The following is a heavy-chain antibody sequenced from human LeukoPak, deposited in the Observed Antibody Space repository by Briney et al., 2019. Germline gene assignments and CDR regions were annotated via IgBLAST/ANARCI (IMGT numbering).Heavy chain of an antibody. CDR1: GGSFSGYY. CDR2: IYHSGST. Sequence: SETLSLTCAVYGGSFSGYYWSWIRQPPGKGLEWIGEIYHSGSTNYNPSLKSRVTISVDKSKNQFSLKLSSVTAADTAVYYCAKIYGSGSYNWFDPWGQGTLVTVSS. V-gene: IGHV4-34*01. J-gene: IGHJ5*02. CDR3: AKIYGSGSYNWFDP. D-gene: IGHD3-10*01.